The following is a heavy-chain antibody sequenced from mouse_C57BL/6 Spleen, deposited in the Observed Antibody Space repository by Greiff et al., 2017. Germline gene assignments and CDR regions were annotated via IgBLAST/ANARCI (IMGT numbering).Heavy chain of an antibody. D-gene: IGHD2-5*01. V-gene: IGHV1-59*01. CDR1: GYTFTSYW. J-gene: IGHJ4*01. CDR3: ARNYYSNFSYAMDY. CDR2: IDPSDSYT. Sequence: VQLQQPGAELVRPGTSVKLSCKASGYTFTSYWMHWVKQRPGQGLEWIGVIDPSDSYTNYNQKFKGKATLTVDTSSSTAYMQLSSLTSEDSSVYYRARNYYSNFSYAMDYWGQGTSVTVSS.